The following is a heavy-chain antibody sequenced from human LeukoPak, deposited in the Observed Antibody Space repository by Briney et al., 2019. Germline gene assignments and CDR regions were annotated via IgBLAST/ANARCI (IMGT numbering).Heavy chain of an antibody. J-gene: IGHJ4*02. V-gene: IGHV3-23*01. D-gene: IGHD3-22*01. Sequence: GSLRLSCVASGFTFSSYAMSWVRQAPGKGLEWVSAISGSGGSTYYADSVKGRFTIPRDNSKNTLYLQMNSLRAEDTAVYYCAKDRGDYYDIFDYWGQGTLVTVSS. CDR1: GFTFSSYA. CDR3: AKDRGDYYDIFDY. CDR2: ISGSGGST.